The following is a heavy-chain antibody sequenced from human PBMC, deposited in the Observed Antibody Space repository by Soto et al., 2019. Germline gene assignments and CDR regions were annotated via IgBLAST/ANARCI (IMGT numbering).Heavy chain of an antibody. CDR1: GYTFTSYY. Sequence: GASVKVSCKASGYTFTSYYMHWVRHAPGQGLEWMGIINPSGGSTSYAQKFQGRVTMTRDTSTSTAYMELRSLRSDDTAVYYCARDPGIAAAGDIWGQGTMVTVSS. V-gene: IGHV1-46*01. J-gene: IGHJ3*02. CDR3: ARDPGIAAAGDI. CDR2: INPSGGST. D-gene: IGHD6-13*01.